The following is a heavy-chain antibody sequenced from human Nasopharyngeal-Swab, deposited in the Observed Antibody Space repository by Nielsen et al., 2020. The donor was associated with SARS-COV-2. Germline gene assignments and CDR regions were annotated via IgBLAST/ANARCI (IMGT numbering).Heavy chain of an antibody. CDR3: ARDYDFWGYYYGMDV. V-gene: IGHV3-7*03. CDR1: GFTFSSYW. CDR2: IKQDGSEK. J-gene: IGHJ6*02. D-gene: IGHD3-3*01. Sequence: SCAASGFTFSSYWMSWVRQAPGKGLEWVANIKQDGSEKYYVDSVKGRFTISRDNAKNSLYLQMNSLRAEDTAVYYCARDYDFWGYYYGMDVWGQGTTVTVSS.